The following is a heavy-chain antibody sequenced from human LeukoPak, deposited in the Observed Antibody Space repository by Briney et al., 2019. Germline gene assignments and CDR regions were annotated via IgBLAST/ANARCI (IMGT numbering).Heavy chain of an antibody. D-gene: IGHD1-14*01. CDR1: GYSFTYYW. CDR2: IYPGDSDT. Sequence: GESLKISCKGSGYSFTYYWIAWVRQMPGKGLEWMGLIYPGDSDTRYSPSFQGQVTISADKSISTAYLQWSSLKASDTAMCYCASNHFNHGGMDVWGKGTTVTISS. CDR3: ASNHFNHGGMDV. J-gene: IGHJ6*03. V-gene: IGHV5-51*01.